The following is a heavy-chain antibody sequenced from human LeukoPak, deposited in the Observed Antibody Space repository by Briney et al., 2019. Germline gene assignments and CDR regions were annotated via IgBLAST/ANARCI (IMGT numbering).Heavy chain of an antibody. V-gene: IGHV4-39*07. CDR2: IYYSGST. CDR3: ARDLTRITMIRGAFDI. D-gene: IGHD3-22*01. CDR1: GGSISSYY. Sequence: SETLSLTCTVSGGSISSYYWGWIRQPPGKGLEWIGSIYYSGSTYYNPSLKSRVTISVDTSKNQFSLKLSSVTAADTAVYYCARDLTRITMIRGAFDIWGQGTMVTVSS. J-gene: IGHJ3*02.